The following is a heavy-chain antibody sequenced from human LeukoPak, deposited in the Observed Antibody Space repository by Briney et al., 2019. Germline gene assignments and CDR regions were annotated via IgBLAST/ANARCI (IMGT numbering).Heavy chain of an antibody. CDR3: TTVRYDSSGPEYFQH. J-gene: IGHJ1*01. D-gene: IGHD3-22*01. V-gene: IGHV3-15*01. CDR2: IKSKTDGGTT. CDR1: GFTFRYAY. Sequence: GGSLRLSCAASGFTFRYAYMSWVRQAPGKGLEWVGRIKSKTDGGTTDYAAPVKGRFTISRDDSKNTLYLQMNSLKTEDTAVYYCTTVRYDSSGPEYFQHWGQGTLVTVSS.